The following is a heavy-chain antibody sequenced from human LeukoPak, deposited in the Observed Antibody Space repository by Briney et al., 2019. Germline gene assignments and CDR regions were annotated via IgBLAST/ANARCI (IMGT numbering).Heavy chain of an antibody. CDR2: ISGSGGST. D-gene: IGHD1-26*01. J-gene: IGHJ4*02. Sequence: GGSLRLSCAASGFTFSSYAMSWVRQAPGKGLEWVSSISGSGGSTYYADSVKGRFTISRDNSKNTPYLQMNSLRAGATAVYCCAKDSRVGAYDYFDYWGQGTLVTVSS. CDR3: AKDSRVGAYDYFDY. CDR1: GFTFSSYA. V-gene: IGHV3-23*01.